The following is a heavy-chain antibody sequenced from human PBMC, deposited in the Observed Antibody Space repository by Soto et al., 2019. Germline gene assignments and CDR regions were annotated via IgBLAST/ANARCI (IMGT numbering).Heavy chain of an antibody. CDR3: AGAPSLHPYSSRGGGLDP. Sequence: QVQLVQSGTEVKKPGASVKVSCKASGYTFTTYGISWVRQAPGQGLEWMGWISADDGETSYAQKFQDRVTMTTDTTPRTAYRELRSLKSADTAVYYCAGAPSLHPYSSRGGGLDPWGQGTLVTVSS. V-gene: IGHV1-18*01. J-gene: IGHJ5*02. CDR1: GYTFTTYG. CDR2: ISADDGET. D-gene: IGHD6-13*01.